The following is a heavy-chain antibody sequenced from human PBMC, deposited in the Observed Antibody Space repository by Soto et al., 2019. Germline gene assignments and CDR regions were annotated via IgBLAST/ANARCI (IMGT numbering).Heavy chain of an antibody. J-gene: IGHJ4*02. Sequence: GGSLRLSCAASGFTFSGYAMHWVRQAPGKGLEWVAVISYDGSNKYYADSVKGRFTISRDNSKNTLYLQMNSLRAEDTAVYYCAREHSSGYPLDYWGQGTLVTVSS. CDR1: GFTFSGYA. V-gene: IGHV3-30-3*01. D-gene: IGHD3-22*01. CDR3: AREHSSGYPLDY. CDR2: ISYDGSNK.